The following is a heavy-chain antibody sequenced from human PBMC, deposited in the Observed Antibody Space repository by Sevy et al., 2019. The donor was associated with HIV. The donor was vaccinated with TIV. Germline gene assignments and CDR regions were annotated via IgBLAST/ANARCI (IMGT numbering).Heavy chain of an antibody. D-gene: IGHD4-17*01. CDR1: GFTFSSYA. Sequence: GESLKISCAASGFTFSSYAMHWVRQAPGKGLEWVAIISYDGSSKYYADFVKGRFTISRDNSKNTLYLQMSSLRAEDTAMYYCARDQHDYAGNIRTGWFDPWGQGILVTVSS. J-gene: IGHJ5*02. V-gene: IGHV3-30-3*01. CDR2: ISYDGSSK. CDR3: ARDQHDYAGNIRTGWFDP.